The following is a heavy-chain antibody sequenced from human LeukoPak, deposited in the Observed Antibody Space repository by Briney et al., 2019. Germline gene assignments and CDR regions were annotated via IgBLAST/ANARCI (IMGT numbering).Heavy chain of an antibody. Sequence: PGKSLRLSCAASGFIFSSYTVHWVRQAPGKGLECVAFLSHNGKNTYYADSVKGRFTISRDNSKNTLSLQMKNLRAEDKAVYYCARDRGAYNPNHVLDYWGQGTLVTVSS. V-gene: IGHV3-30*04. J-gene: IGHJ4*02. D-gene: IGHD5-24*01. CDR2: LSHNGKNT. CDR3: ARDRGAYNPNHVLDY. CDR1: GFIFSSYT.